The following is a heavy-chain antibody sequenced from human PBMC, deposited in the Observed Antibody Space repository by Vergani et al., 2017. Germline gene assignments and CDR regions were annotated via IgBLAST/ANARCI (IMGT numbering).Heavy chain of an antibody. V-gene: IGHV1-46*03. CDR3: ARGDYGILTGYRY. Sequence: QVQLVQSGAEVKKPGASVKVSCWASGYTFSNYYMHWVRQAPGQGLEWMGIINPSGGHTNYAQKFQGRVTMTRDTSTSTVYMELSSLRSEDTAIYYCARGDYGILTGYRYWGQGTLVTVSA. CDR2: INPSGGHT. D-gene: IGHD3-9*01. J-gene: IGHJ4*02. CDR1: GYTFSNYY.